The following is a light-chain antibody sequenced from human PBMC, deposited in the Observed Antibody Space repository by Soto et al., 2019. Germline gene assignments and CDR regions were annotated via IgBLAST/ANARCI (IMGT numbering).Light chain of an antibody. V-gene: IGKV3-15*01. CDR2: DAS. CDR3: HQYNKWPPIT. J-gene: IGKJ5*01. CDR1: HSVRSD. Sequence: EIVMTQSPATLSVSPGERATLSCRASHSVRSDLAWYQKKPGQSPRLIXFDASTRATGIPARFSGSGSGTELTLTISNLQPEDFAVYYCHQYNKWPPITFGQGTRLEIK.